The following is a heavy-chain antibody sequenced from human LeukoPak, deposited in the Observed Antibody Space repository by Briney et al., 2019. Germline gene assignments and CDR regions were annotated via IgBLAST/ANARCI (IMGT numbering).Heavy chain of an antibody. CDR3: ERDPLIDNYFGTNTGRRDF. J-gene: IGHJ4*02. CDR2: IYHDGNT. D-gene: IGHD1-14*01. V-gene: IGHV4-4*02. CDR1: GGSISSTPW. Sequence: SETLSLTCAVSGGSISSTPWCSWVRQPPGKGLEWIGTIYHDGNTDYNPSLKSRVTISVDKSKNQLSLKLTSVTAADTAVYYCERDPLIDNYFGTNTGRRDFWGQGALVTVSS.